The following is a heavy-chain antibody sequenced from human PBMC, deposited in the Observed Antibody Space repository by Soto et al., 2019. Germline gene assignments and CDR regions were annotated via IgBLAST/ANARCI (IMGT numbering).Heavy chain of an antibody. V-gene: IGHV3-21*01. D-gene: IGHD1-1*01. Sequence: GGSLRLSCAASGFTFSSYSMNWVRQAPGKGLEWVSSISSSSSYIYYTESVKGRFTISRDNAKNSLYLQMNSLRAEDTAVYYCAKVSNWNDAFDIWGQGTMVTVSS. CDR1: GFTFSSYS. J-gene: IGHJ3*02. CDR2: ISSSSSYI. CDR3: AKVSNWNDAFDI.